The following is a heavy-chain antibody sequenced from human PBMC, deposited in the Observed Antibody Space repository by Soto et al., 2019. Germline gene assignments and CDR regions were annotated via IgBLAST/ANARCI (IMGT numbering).Heavy chain of an antibody. J-gene: IGHJ6*02. D-gene: IGHD3-9*01. CDR3: ARARIDPGRRYYYGMDV. CDR2: INANGMTT. Sequence: EVILVESGGGVVRPGGSLRLSCAASGVRFEDSAMSWVRQAPGKGLEWVSGINANGMTTGYAESVQGRFTISRDTTKNTLYLQMNSLRAEDTALYYCARARIDPGRRYYYGMDVWGQGTTVTVSS. CDR1: GVRFEDSA. V-gene: IGHV3-20*04.